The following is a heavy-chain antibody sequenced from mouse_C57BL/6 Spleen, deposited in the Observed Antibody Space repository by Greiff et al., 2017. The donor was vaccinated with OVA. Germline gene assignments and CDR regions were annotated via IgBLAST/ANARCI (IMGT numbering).Heavy chain of an antibody. CDR3: ARGMITSAMDY. CDR2: ISYSGST. V-gene: IGHV3-1*01. D-gene: IGHD2-4*01. Sequence: EVKLVESGPGMVKPSQSLSLTCTVTGYSITSGYDWHWIRHFPGNKLEWMGYISYSGSTNYNPSLTSRISITHDTSKNHFFLKLNSVTTEDTATYYCARGMITSAMDYWGQGTSVTVSS. CDR1: GYSITSGYD. J-gene: IGHJ4*01.